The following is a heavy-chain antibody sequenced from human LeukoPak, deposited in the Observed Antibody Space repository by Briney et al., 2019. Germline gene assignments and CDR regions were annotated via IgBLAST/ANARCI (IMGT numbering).Heavy chain of an antibody. CDR2: IYYSGST. J-gene: IGHJ4*02. D-gene: IGHD6-13*01. CDR1: GGSISSNSYC. CDR3: ARDRQQLVRGDHFDY. V-gene: IGHV4-39*07. Sequence: SETLSLTCTVSGGSISSNSYCWVWIRQPPGKGLEWIGSIYYSGSTYYNPSLKSRVTISVDTSNNQFSLKLSSVTAADTAVYYCARDRQQLVRGDHFDYWGQGTLVTVSS.